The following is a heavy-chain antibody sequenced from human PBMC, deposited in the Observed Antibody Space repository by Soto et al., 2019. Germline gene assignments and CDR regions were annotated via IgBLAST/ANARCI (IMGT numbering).Heavy chain of an antibody. Sequence: GGSLRLSCSASGFTFSSYAMHWVRQAPGKGLEYVSGIRGNGDPPFYADSVKDRFTISRDNSKNTLYLQMSSLSADDTAVYYCVKSRGGNNFDFFDWGQGALVTVSS. CDR2: IRGNGDPP. V-gene: IGHV3-64D*06. J-gene: IGHJ4*02. CDR3: VKSRGGNNFDFFD. CDR1: GFTFSSYA. D-gene: IGHD5-12*01.